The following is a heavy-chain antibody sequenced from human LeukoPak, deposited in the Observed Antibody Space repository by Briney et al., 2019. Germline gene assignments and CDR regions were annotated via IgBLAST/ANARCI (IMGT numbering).Heavy chain of an antibody. CDR1: GYTFTGYY. J-gene: IGHJ5*02. D-gene: IGHD2-2*01. V-gene: IGHV1-2*02. Sequence: ASVKVSCKASGYTFTGYYMHWVRQAPGQGLEWMGWINPNGGGTNYAQKFQGRVTMTRDTSISTAYMELSRLRSDDTAVYYCARDLGVVVPAAISDWFDPWGQGTLVTVSS. CDR2: INPNGGGT. CDR3: ARDLGVVVPAAISDWFDP.